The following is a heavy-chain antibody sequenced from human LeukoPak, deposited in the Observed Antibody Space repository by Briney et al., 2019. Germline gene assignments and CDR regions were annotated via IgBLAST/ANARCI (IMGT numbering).Heavy chain of an antibody. D-gene: IGHD4-17*01. CDR3: ARDRRQLRLFDY. V-gene: IGHV1-2*02. Sequence: ASVKVSCKASGGTFSSYAISWVRQAPGQGLEWMGWINPNSGGTNYAQKFQGRVTMTRNTSISTAYMELSRLRSDDTAVYYCARDRRQLRLFDYWGQGTLVTVSS. CDR2: INPNSGGT. J-gene: IGHJ4*02. CDR1: GGTFSSYA.